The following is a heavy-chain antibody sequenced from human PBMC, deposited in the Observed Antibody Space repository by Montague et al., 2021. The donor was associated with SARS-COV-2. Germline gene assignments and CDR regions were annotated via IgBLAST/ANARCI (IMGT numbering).Heavy chain of an antibody. CDR1: GFTFSSYG. D-gene: IGHD4-17*01. J-gene: IGHJ6*02. Sequence: SLRLSCAASGFTFSSYGMHWVRQAPGKGLEWVAVIWYDGGNKYYADSVKGRFTISRDNSKNTLYLQVNSLRAEDTAVYYCAKDLDGDYDKYYYYYGMDVWGQGTTVTVSS. CDR3: AKDLDGDYDKYYYYYGMDV. V-gene: IGHV3-33*06. CDR2: IWYDGGNK.